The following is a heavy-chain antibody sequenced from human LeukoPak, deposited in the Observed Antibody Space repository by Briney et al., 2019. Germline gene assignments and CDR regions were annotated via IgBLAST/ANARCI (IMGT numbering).Heavy chain of an antibody. CDR2: IKQDGSEK. Sequence: GGSLRLSCAASGFTFSSYWMSWVRQVPGKGLEGVANIKQDGSEKYYVDSVKGRFTISRDNAKNSLYLQMNSLRAEDTAVYYCARDGIVVAQADAFDIWGQGTMVTVSS. CDR3: ARDGIVVAQADAFDI. J-gene: IGHJ3*02. V-gene: IGHV3-7*01. CDR1: GFTFSSYW. D-gene: IGHD3-22*01.